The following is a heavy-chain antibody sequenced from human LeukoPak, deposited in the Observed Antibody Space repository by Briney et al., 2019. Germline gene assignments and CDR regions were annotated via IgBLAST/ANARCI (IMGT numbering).Heavy chain of an antibody. D-gene: IGHD5-18*01. CDR1: GFSLTTRGVG. Sequence: SGPTLVKPTQTLTLTCTFSGFSLTTRGVGVGWIRQPPGKALEWLALIYWNDDYRYIPSLKSRLTVSKDTSKNQAFLTMTNMDPTDTATYYWAQTTGTFSYGNFWGQGVLVTVSS. J-gene: IGHJ4*02. CDR3: AQTTGTFSYGNF. V-gene: IGHV2-5*01. CDR2: IYWNDDY.